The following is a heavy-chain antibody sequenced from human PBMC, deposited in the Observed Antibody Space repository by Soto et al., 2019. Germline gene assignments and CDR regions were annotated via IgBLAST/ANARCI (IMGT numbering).Heavy chain of an antibody. CDR3: AKVGYSSGWYSSNTEYNWIDP. V-gene: IGHV3-23*01. CDR1: GFTFSSYA. J-gene: IGHJ5*02. Sequence: GGSLRLSCAASGFTFSSYAMSWVRQAPGKGLEWVSAISGSGGSTYYADSVKGRFTISRDNSKNTLYLQMNSLRAEDTAVYYCAKVGYSSGWYSSNTEYNWIDPWGQGTLVTVSS. CDR2: ISGSGGST. D-gene: IGHD6-19*01.